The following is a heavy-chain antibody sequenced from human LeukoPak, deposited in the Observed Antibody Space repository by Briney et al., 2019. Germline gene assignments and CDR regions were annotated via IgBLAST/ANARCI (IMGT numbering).Heavy chain of an antibody. J-gene: IGHJ4*02. CDR1: GGSFSGYY. D-gene: IGHD4-17*01. V-gene: IGHV4-34*01. CDR2: INHSGST. Sequence: SETLSLTCAVYGGSFSGYYWSWIRQPPGKGLEWIGEINHSGSTNYNPSLKSRVTISVDTSKNQFSLKLSSVNAADTAVYYCARNYGGNVDYWGQGTLVTVSS. CDR3: ARNYGGNVDY.